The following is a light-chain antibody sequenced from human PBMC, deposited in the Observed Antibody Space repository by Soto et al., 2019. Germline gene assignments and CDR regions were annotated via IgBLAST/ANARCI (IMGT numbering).Light chain of an antibody. J-gene: IGKJ1*01. Sequence: DIQLTQSPSTLSASVGDRVTITCRASQSVSKWLAWYQQKPGSAPNLLIYDASSLKSGVPSRFSGSGSGTDFTLSISSLQSDVFATYHCQQYQSYSTFGPGTKV. CDR1: QSVSKW. V-gene: IGKV1-5*01. CDR2: DAS. CDR3: QQYQSYST.